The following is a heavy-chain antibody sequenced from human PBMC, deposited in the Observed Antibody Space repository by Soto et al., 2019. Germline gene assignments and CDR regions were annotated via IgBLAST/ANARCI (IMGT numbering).Heavy chain of an antibody. D-gene: IGHD6-13*01. CDR1: GYTFTSYD. V-gene: IGHV1-8*01. CDR3: ARAHSSSWSYYYYYYGMDV. Sequence: SCKASGYTFTSYDINWVRQATGQGLEWMGWMNPKSGNTGYAQKFQGRVTMTRNTSISTAYMELSSLRSEDTAVYYCARAHSSSWSYYYYYYGMDVWGQGTTVTVSS. J-gene: IGHJ6*02. CDR2: MNPKSGNT.